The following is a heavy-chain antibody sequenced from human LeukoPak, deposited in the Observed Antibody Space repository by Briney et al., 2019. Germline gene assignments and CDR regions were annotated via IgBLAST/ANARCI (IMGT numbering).Heavy chain of an antibody. CDR1: GGSISSYY. Sequence: PSETLSLXCTVSGGSISSYYWSWSRQPPGKGLEWIGYIYYSGSTNYNPSLKSRVTISVDTSKNQFSLKLSSVTAADTAVYYCARGGVVIAGGSNWFDPWGQGTLVTVSS. V-gene: IGHV4-59*01. D-gene: IGHD3-3*01. CDR2: IYYSGST. CDR3: ARGGVVIAGGSNWFDP. J-gene: IGHJ5*02.